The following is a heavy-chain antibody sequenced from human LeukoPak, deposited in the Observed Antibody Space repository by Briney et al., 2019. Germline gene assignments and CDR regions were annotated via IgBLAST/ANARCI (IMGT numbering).Heavy chain of an antibody. D-gene: IGHD3-10*01. J-gene: IGHJ2*01. Sequence: ASVKVSCKASGYTFTGYYMHWVRQAPGQGLEWMGWINPNSGGTNYAQKFQGRVTMTRDTSISTAYMELSRLRSDDTAVYYCARGLPMVRGVDYWYFDLWGHGTLVTVSS. CDR1: GYTFTGYY. CDR3: ARGLPMVRGVDYWYFDL. V-gene: IGHV1-2*02. CDR2: INPNSGGT.